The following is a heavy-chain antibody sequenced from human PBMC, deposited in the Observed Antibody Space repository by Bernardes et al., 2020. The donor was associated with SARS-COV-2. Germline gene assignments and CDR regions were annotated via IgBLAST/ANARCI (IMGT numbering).Heavy chain of an antibody. V-gene: IGHV1-2*02. CDR2: INPNSGRT. CDR3: ARELGDDYNSIWFDP. J-gene: IGHJ5*02. CDR1: GYTFTGYY. D-gene: IGHD4-4*01. Sequence: ASVKVSCKASGYTFTGYYMHWVRQAPGQGLEWMGWINPNSGRTNYAQKFQGRVTMTRDTSISTAYMGLSRLRSDDTAVYYCARELGDDYNSIWFDPWGQGTLVTVSS.